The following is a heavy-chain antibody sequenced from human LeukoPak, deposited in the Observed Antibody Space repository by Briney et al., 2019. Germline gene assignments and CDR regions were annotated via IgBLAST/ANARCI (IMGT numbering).Heavy chain of an antibody. Sequence: SVKVSCKASGGTFSSYAISWVRQAPGQGLEWMGGIIPIFGTANYAQKFQGRVTITADESTSTAYMELSSLRSEDTAVYYCARSIVVPAAIRLGYYYYYMDVWGKGTTVTVSS. J-gene: IGHJ6*03. CDR2: IIPIFGTA. D-gene: IGHD2-2*02. V-gene: IGHV1-69*13. CDR3: ARSIVVPAAIRLGYYYYYMDV. CDR1: GGTFSSYA.